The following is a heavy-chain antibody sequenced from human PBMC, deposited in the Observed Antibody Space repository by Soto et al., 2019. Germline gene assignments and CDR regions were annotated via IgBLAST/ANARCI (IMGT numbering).Heavy chain of an antibody. CDR2: ISGSGGST. CDR3: AKDLHLIVVVTAIYFDY. V-gene: IGHV3-23*01. Sequence: GGSLRLSCAASGFTFSSYAMSWVRQAPGKGLEWVSAISGSGGSTYYADSVKGRFTISRDNSKNTLYLQMNSLRAEDTAVYYCAKDLHLIVVVTAIYFDYWGQGTLVTVSS. D-gene: IGHD2-21*02. CDR1: GFTFSSYA. J-gene: IGHJ4*02.